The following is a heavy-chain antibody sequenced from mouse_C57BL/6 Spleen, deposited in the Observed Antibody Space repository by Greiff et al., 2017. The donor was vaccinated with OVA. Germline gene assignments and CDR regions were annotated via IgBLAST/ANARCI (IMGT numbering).Heavy chain of an antibody. D-gene: IGHD1-1*01. J-gene: IGHJ1*03. Sequence: QVQLQQPGAELVKPGASVKMSCKASGYTFTSYWITWVKQRPGQGLEWIGDIYPGSGSTNYNEKFKSKATLTVDTSSSTAYMQLSSLTSEDSAVYYWARSRGYGSSYGYFDVWGTGTTVTVSS. CDR2: IYPGSGST. CDR3: ARSRGYGSSYGYFDV. V-gene: IGHV1-55*01. CDR1: GYTFTSYW.